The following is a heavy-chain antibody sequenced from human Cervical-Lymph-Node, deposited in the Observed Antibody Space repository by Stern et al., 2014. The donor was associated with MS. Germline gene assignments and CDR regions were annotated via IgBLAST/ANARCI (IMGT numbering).Heavy chain of an antibody. V-gene: IGHV1-46*01. D-gene: IGHD3-16*01. CDR2: INPNGSVT. J-gene: IGHJ4*02. CDR1: GYTFTNYY. Sequence: QVQLVESGPEVKKPGASVMVSCKPSGYTFTNYYIHWVRQPPGQGLEWMGIINPNGSVTASAQKFQGRLTMTRDTSTTTVYMRLSTLTSEDTAMYYCTRAVGGVGREWGQGTLVFVSS. CDR3: TRAVGGVGRE.